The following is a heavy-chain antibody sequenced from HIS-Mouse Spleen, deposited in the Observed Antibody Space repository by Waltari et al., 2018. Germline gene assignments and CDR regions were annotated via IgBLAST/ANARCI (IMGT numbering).Heavy chain of an antibody. V-gene: IGHV4-39*07. CDR3: AREIPYSSSWYDWYFDL. D-gene: IGHD6-13*01. J-gene: IGHJ2*01. CDR2: IYYSGST. CDR1: GGSTSRSSSY. Sequence: QLQLQESGPGLVKPSETLSLTGTVSGGSTSRSSSYWGWLRQPPGKALEWIGSIYYSGSTYYNPSLKSRVTISVDTSKNQFSLKLSSVTAADTAVYYCAREIPYSSSWYDWYFDLWGRGTLVTVSS.